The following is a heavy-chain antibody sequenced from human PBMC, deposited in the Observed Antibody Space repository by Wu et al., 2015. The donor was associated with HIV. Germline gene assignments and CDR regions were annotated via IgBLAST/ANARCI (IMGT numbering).Heavy chain of an antibody. Sequence: QVQLVQSGAEVKKPGSSMKVSCKASGGTFNTYGISWVRQAPGQGLEWMGGIIPVFGIADYAQRFQGRVTITTDESTSTAYMELSSLRSEDTAVYYCARDRYSSGWSHFDYWGQGTLVTVSS. CDR2: IIPVFGIA. J-gene: IGHJ4*02. D-gene: IGHD6-19*01. CDR1: GGTFNTYG. CDR3: ARDRYSSGWSHFDY. V-gene: IGHV1-69*05.